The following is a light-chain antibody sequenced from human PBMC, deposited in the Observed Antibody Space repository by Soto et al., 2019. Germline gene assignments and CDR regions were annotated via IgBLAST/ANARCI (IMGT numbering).Light chain of an antibody. CDR1: QSLSSRY. Sequence: EIVLTQSPGTLSLSPGDRATLSCRASQSLSSRYLAWYRQKPGQAPRLLIYGASNRATGIPDRISGSGSGTDFTLTISRLEPDDFAVYYCQQYSSSPPTFGGGTKVEIK. V-gene: IGKV3-20*01. J-gene: IGKJ4*01. CDR3: QQYSSSPPT. CDR2: GAS.